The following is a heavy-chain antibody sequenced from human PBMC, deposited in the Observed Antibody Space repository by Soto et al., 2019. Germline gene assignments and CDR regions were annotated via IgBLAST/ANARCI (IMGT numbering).Heavy chain of an antibody. D-gene: IGHD4-17*01. Sequence: QVQLVESGGGVVQPGRSLRLSCAASGFTFGSFAMHWVRQRPGKGLEWGAVIWYDGSNKNYADSVKGRFTISRDNSKNTLYLQMNSLRAEDTAVYYCAREGHYGDYLSGYWGQGTLVTVSS. CDR3: AREGHYGDYLSGY. CDR1: GFTFGSFA. V-gene: IGHV3-33*01. J-gene: IGHJ4*02. CDR2: IWYDGSNK.